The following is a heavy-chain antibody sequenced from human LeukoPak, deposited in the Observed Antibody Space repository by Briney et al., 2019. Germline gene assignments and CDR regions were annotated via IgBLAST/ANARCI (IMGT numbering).Heavy chain of an antibody. CDR3: AKDRSSSSPRYDVFDI. Sequence: GGSLRLSCGASGFTFSTYGMSWVRQAPGKGLEWVSAISGSGGSTYYADSVKGRFTISGDNSKNTLYLQMNSLRAEDTAVYYCAKDRSSSSPRYDVFDIWGQGTMVTVSS. J-gene: IGHJ3*02. CDR1: GFTFSTYG. V-gene: IGHV3-23*01. D-gene: IGHD6-13*01. CDR2: ISGSGGST.